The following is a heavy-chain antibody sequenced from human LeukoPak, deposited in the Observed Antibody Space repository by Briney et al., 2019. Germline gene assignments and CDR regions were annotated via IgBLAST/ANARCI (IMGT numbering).Heavy chain of an antibody. D-gene: IGHD6-19*01. J-gene: IGHJ4*02. CDR1: GFTFSSYG. Sequence: GGSLRLSCAASGFTFSSYGMSWIRQAPGKGLEWVSAISGSGGSTYYADSVKGRFTISRDNSKNTLYLQMNTLRAEDTAVYYCAKDYRIAVAGTEDYWGQGTLITVSS. V-gene: IGHV3-23*01. CDR2: ISGSGGST. CDR3: AKDYRIAVAGTEDY.